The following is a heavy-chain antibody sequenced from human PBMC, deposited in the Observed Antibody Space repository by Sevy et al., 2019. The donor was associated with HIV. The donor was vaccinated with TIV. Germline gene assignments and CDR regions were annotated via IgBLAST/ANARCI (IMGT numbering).Heavy chain of an antibody. CDR2: LSFGCGEI. V-gene: IGHV3-23*01. J-gene: IGHJ4*02. CDR1: GFTFTKYS. Sequence: AGSLSLSCAVSGFTFTKYSMSWVRQPPGKGLEWVSTLSFGCGEINYADFGKGRFTISTDNSKSPVYRQMNNLRPEDTAVYYCAGEGGTKRHDYWGQGTLVTVSS. CDR3: AGEGGTKRHDY. D-gene: IGHD2-15*01.